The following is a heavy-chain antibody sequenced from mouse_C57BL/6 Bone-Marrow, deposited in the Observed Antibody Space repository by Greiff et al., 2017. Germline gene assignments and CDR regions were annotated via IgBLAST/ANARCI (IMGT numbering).Heavy chain of an antibody. J-gene: IGHJ4*01. D-gene: IGHD2-1*01. Sequence: EVQLQQSGPELVKPGASVKISCKASGYTFTDYYMNWVKQSHGKSLEWIGDINPNNGGTSYNQKFKGKATLTVDKSSSTAYMQLKSLTSEDSAVYYCAREGYGNYVDYYAMDYWGQGTSVTVSS. CDR1: GYTFTDYY. CDR3: AREGYGNYVDYYAMDY. CDR2: INPNNGGT. V-gene: IGHV1-26*01.